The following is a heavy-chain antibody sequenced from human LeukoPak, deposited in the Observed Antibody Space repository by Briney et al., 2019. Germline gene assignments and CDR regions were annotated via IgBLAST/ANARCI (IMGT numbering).Heavy chain of an antibody. CDR2: IYYSGST. CDR1: GGSISSSSYY. CDR3: ARGLYYDSSGYFRLYYFDY. V-gene: IGHV4-39*07. Sequence: TPSETLSLTCTVSGGSISSSSYYWGWIRQPPGKGLEWIGSIYYSGSTYYNPSLKSRVTISVDTSKNQFSLKLSSVTAADTAVYYCARGLYYDSSGYFRLYYFDYWGQGTLVTVSS. J-gene: IGHJ4*02. D-gene: IGHD3-22*01.